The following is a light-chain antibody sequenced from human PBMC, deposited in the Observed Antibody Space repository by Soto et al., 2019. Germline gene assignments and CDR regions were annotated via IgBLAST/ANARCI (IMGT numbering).Light chain of an antibody. V-gene: IGLV2-8*01. Sequence: QSALTQPPSASGSPGQSVTISCTGTSSDVGGYNYVSWYQQHPGKAPKLMIYEVSKRPSGVPDRFSGSKSGNTASLTVSGLPAEDEADYCCSSYAGSNIVVFGGGTKLTVL. CDR2: EVS. CDR3: SSYAGSNIVV. CDR1: SSDVGGYNY. J-gene: IGLJ2*01.